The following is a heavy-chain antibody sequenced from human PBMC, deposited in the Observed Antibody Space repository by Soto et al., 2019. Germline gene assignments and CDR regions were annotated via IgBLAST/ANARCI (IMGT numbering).Heavy chain of an antibody. V-gene: IGHV1-18*01. CDR3: ARDVYYYDSSGRSGWFDP. D-gene: IGHD3-22*01. CDR2: ISAYNGNT. J-gene: IGHJ5*02. Sequence: ASVKVSCKASGYTFTSYGISWVRQAPGQGLEWMGWISAYNGNTNYAQKLQGRVTMTTDTSTSTAYMELRSLRSDDTAVYYCARDVYYYDSSGRSGWFDPWGQGTLVTVSS. CDR1: GYTFTSYG.